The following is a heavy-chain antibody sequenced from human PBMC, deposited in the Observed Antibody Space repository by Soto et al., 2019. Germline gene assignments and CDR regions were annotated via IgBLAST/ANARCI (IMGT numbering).Heavy chain of an antibody. CDR1: GYTFTSYD. CDR2: MNPNSGNT. D-gene: IGHD5-12*01. Sequence: RASVNVSCKASGYTFTSYDINWVRQATGQGLEWMGWMNPNSGNTGYAQKFQGRVTMTRNTSISTAYTELSSLRSEDTAVYYCARGRRKRWLQAQLGYWGQGTLVTVSS. CDR3: ARGRRKRWLQAQLGY. J-gene: IGHJ4*02. V-gene: IGHV1-8*01.